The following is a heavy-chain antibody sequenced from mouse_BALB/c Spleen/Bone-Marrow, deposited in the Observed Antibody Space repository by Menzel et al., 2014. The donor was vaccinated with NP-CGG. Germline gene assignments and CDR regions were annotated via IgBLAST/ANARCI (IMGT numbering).Heavy chain of an antibody. V-gene: IGHV5-9-3*01. Sequence: DVKLVESGGGLVKPGGSLKLSCAASGFTFSSYAMSWVRQTPEKRLEWVATISSGGSYTYYPDSVKGRFTISRDNAKNTLYLQMSSLRSEDTAMYYCSRHITRVVAYFWGQGTTLTISS. D-gene: IGHD1-1*01. J-gene: IGHJ2*01. CDR1: GFTFSSYA. CDR3: SRHITRVVAYF. CDR2: ISSGGSYT.